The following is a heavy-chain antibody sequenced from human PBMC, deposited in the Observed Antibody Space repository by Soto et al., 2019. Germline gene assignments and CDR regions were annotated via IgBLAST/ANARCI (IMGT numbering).Heavy chain of an antibody. Sequence: SETLSLTCTVSGASVTSDKYHWGWSRQPPGRGLEWIGTVYYSGKTYHNPSLKSRVTMSMDASKNQFSLTLSSVAVADTAMYYCSLLTNGRPGDDWGRGTLVTVSS. CDR3: SLLTNGRPGDD. CDR2: VYYSGKT. CDR1: GASVTSDKYH. J-gene: IGHJ4*02. V-gene: IGHV4-39*01. D-gene: IGHD2-8*01.